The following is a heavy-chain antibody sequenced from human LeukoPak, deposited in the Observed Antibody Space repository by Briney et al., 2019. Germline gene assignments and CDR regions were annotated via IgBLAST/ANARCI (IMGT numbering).Heavy chain of an antibody. CDR1: GGSISSYY. CDR2: IYYSGST. J-gene: IGHJ3*02. D-gene: IGHD3-9*01. V-gene: IGHV4-59*08. CDR3: ARPHARSYDILTGYYWEEAFDI. Sequence: PSETLSLTCTVSGGSISSYYWSWIRQPPGKGLEWIGYIYYSGSTNYNPSLKSRVTMSVDTSKNQFSLKLSSVTAADTAVYYCARPHARSYDILTGYYWEEAFDIWGQGTMVTVSS.